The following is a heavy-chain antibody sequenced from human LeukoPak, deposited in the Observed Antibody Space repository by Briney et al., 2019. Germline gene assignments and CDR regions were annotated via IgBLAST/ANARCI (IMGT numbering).Heavy chain of an antibody. CDR2: ISSSGSYI. CDR1: GFTFSSYS. Sequence: PGGSLRLSCAASGFTFSSYSMNWVRQAPGKGLEWVSSISSSGSYIYYADSVKGRFTISRDNAKNSLYLQMNSLRAEDTAVYYCAREWGHVVVPASSLFDYWGQGTLVTVSS. D-gene: IGHD2-2*01. J-gene: IGHJ4*02. V-gene: IGHV3-21*01. CDR3: AREWGHVVVPASSLFDY.